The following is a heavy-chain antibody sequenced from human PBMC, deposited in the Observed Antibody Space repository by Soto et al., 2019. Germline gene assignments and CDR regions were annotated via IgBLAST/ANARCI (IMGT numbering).Heavy chain of an antibody. CDR3: AKDLYSSGWNNYFDP. CDR1: GFTFSDTG. V-gene: IGHV3-30*18. CDR2: ISHNGGSK. D-gene: IGHD6-19*01. J-gene: IGHJ5*02. Sequence: QVQLVESGGGVVQPGRSLRLSCVGSGFTFSDTGMHWVRQAPGKGLEWVAMISHNGGSKQYKDSVRGRFTISRDNSENTVYLLMDSLRAEDTAVYFCAKDLYSSGWNNYFDPWGQGTPVTVSS.